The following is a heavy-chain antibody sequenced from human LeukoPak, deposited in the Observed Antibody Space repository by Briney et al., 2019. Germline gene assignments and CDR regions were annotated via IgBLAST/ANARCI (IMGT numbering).Heavy chain of an antibody. Sequence: SETLSLTCTVSGGSISGYYWSWIRQPPGKGLEWIGEINHSGSTNYNPSLKSRVTISVDTSKNQFSLKLSSVTAADTAVYYCARARADYDYVWGSYRSKFDYWGQGTLVTVSS. J-gene: IGHJ4*02. D-gene: IGHD3-16*02. CDR2: INHSGST. CDR3: ARARADYDYVWGSYRSKFDY. CDR1: GGSISGYY. V-gene: IGHV4-34*01.